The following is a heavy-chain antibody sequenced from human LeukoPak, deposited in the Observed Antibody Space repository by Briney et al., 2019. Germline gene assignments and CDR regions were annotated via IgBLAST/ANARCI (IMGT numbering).Heavy chain of an antibody. V-gene: IGHV4-34*01. CDR2: INHSGST. CDR1: GGSFSGYY. D-gene: IGHD6-13*01. Sequence: SETLSLTCAVYGGSFSGYYWSWIRQPPGKGLEWIGEINHSGSTNYNPSLKSRVTISVDTSKNQFSLKLSSVTAADTAVYYCASMRQQLPRYYYGMDVWGQGTTVTVSS. J-gene: IGHJ6*02. CDR3: ASMRQQLPRYYYGMDV.